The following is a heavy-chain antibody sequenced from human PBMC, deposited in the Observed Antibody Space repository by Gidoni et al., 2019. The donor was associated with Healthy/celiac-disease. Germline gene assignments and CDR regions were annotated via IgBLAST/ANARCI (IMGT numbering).Heavy chain of an antibody. CDR1: GFTFSSYA. CDR2: ISGSGGST. Sequence: EVQLLESGGGLVQPGGSLSLSCAASGFTFSSYAMRWVRQAPGKGLEWVSAISGSGGSTYYADSVKGRFTISRDNSKNTLYLQMNSLRAEDTAVYYCAKGHSGSYLGGHFDYWGQGTLVTVSS. J-gene: IGHJ4*02. V-gene: IGHV3-23*01. D-gene: IGHD1-26*01. CDR3: AKGHSGSYLGGHFDY.